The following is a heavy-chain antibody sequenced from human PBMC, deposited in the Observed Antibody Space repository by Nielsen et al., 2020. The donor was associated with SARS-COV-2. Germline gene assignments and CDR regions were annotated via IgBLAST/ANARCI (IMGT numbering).Heavy chain of an antibody. CDR3: AKSYYDIWSPYYGMDV. D-gene: IGHD3-3*01. Sequence: GESLKISCAASGFTFNKYAMSWVRQAPGKGLEWVSVIYSGGSSTDYADSVKGRFTISRDDSKNTLYLQMNTLRAEDTAVYYCAKSYYDIWSPYYGMDVWGQGTTVTVFS. V-gene: IGHV3-23*03. J-gene: IGHJ6*02. CDR2: IYSGGSST. CDR1: GFTFNKYA.